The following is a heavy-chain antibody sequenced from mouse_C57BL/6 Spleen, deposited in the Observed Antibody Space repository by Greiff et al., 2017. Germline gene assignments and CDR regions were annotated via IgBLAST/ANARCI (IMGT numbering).Heavy chain of an antibody. V-gene: IGHV5-4*01. Sequence: EVHLVESGGGLVKPGGSLKLSCAASGFTFSSYAMSWVRQTPEKRLEWVATISDGGSYTYYPDNVKGRFTISRDNAKNNLYLQMSHLKSEDTAMYYCARAPNYDSSLYFDYWGQGTTLTVAS. CDR2: ISDGGSYT. CDR3: ARAPNYDSSLYFDY. D-gene: IGHD1-1*01. J-gene: IGHJ2*01. CDR1: GFTFSSYA.